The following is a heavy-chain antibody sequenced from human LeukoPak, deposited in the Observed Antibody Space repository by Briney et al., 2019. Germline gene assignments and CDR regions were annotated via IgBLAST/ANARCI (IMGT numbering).Heavy chain of an antibody. V-gene: IGHV1-18*01. D-gene: IGHD5-12*01. Sequence: GASVKVSCKASGYTFTSYGISWVRQAPGQGLEWMGWISAYNGNTNYAQILQGRVTLTTDTSTSTAYMELRSLRSDDTALYFCARETSGFDFGANDYWGQGTLVTVSS. CDR1: GYTFTSYG. CDR3: ARETSGFDFGANDY. CDR2: ISAYNGNT. J-gene: IGHJ4*02.